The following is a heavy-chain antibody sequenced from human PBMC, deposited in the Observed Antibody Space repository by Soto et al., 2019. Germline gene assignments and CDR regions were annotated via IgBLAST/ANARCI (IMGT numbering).Heavy chain of an antibody. CDR2: IYPGDSDT. D-gene: IGHD3-10*01. CDR3: ALVVRGVITEAYYFDY. V-gene: IGHV5-51*03. Sequence: EVQLEQSGAEMKKPGESLKISCKGSGYRFTNYWIGWVRQMPGKGLEWMGLIYPGDSDTRYSPSFQGQVTISADKSISTAYLQWSSLKASDTAMYYCALVVRGVITEAYYFDYWGQGTLVTVSS. CDR1: GYRFTNYW. J-gene: IGHJ4*02.